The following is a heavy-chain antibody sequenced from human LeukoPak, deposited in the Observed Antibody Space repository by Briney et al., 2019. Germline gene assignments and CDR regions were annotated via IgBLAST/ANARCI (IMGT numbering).Heavy chain of an antibody. V-gene: IGHV3-48*03. CDR1: GFTFSSYE. CDR3: ARVDNYYYGSGNTIDY. CDR2: ISSSGSTI. Sequence: GGSLRLSCAASGFTFSSYEMNWVRQAPGKGLEWVSYISSSGSTIYYADSVKGRFTISRDNAKNSLYLQMNSLRAEDTAVYYCARVDNYYYGSGNTIDYWGQGTLVTVS. D-gene: IGHD3-10*01. J-gene: IGHJ4*02.